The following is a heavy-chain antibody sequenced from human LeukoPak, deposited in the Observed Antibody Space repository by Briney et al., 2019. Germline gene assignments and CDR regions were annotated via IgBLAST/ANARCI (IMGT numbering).Heavy chain of an antibody. Sequence: GGSLRLSCAASGFTFSSYAMSWVRQAPGKGLEWVSGISSSGGSTYYADAVKGRFTISRDNSKNTLYLQMNSLRAEDTAVYNCAKDRPPQWLSGHVDYWGQGTLVTVSS. CDR1: GFTFSSYA. D-gene: IGHD3-22*01. CDR2: ISSSGGST. CDR3: AKDRPPQWLSGHVDY. V-gene: IGHV3-23*01. J-gene: IGHJ4*02.